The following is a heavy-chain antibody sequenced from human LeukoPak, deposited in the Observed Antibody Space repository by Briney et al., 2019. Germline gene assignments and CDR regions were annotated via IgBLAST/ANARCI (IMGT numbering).Heavy chain of an antibody. CDR3: ANTRFVELGYFDY. Sequence: PGGSLRLSCAASGFTFSSYAMSWVRQAPGKGLEWVSAISGSGGSTYYADSVKGRFTISRDNSKNTLYLQMNSLRAEDTAVYYCANTRFVELGYFDYWGQGTLVTVSS. D-gene: IGHD3-10*01. CDR2: ISGSGGST. CDR1: GFTFSSYA. V-gene: IGHV3-23*01. J-gene: IGHJ4*02.